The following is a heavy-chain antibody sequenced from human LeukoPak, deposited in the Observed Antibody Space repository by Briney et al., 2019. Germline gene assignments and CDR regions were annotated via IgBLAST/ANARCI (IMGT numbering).Heavy chain of an antibody. J-gene: IGHJ4*02. CDR1: GGSISSSSYY. Sequence: SETLSLTCTVSGGSISSSSYYWGWIRQPPGKGLEWIGSIYYSGSTYYNPSLKGRVTISVDTSKNQFSLKLSSVTAADTAVYYCARLDGYNLRSFDYWGQGTLVTVSS. D-gene: IGHD5-24*01. V-gene: IGHV4-39*01. CDR2: IYYSGST. CDR3: ARLDGYNLRSFDY.